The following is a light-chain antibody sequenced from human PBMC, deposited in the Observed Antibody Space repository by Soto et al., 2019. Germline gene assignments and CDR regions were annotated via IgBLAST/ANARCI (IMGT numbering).Light chain of an antibody. Sequence: DIQMTQSPSSLSSSVGDRVTITCQSSHDISNYLNWYQQKPGKAPNLLIYDASHLQTGVPSRFSVSGYGTDFTLTISSLQPEEISTYYCQQCDNLPYTFGQGTKLEIK. CDR3: QQCDNLPYT. J-gene: IGKJ2*01. CDR2: DAS. CDR1: HDISNY. V-gene: IGKV1-33*01.